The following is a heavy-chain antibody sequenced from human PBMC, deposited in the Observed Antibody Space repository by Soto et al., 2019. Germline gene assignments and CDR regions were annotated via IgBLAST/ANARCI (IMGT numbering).Heavy chain of an antibody. Sequence: PSETLSLTCAVSGGSISSGGYSWSWIRQPPGKGLEWIGYIYYSGSTNYNPSLKSRVTISVDTSKNQFSLKLNSVTAADTAVYYCARRAGGRPFDHWGQGTLVTVSS. D-gene: IGHD2-15*01. V-gene: IGHV4-61*08. CDR1: GGSISSGGYS. J-gene: IGHJ4*02. CDR2: IYYSGST. CDR3: ARRAGGRPFDH.